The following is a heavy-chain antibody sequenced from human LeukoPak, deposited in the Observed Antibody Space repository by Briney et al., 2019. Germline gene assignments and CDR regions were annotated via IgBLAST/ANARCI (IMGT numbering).Heavy chain of an antibody. Sequence: GASVKVSFEASGYTFTEYYLHWVRQDPGQGLEWMGWINPNSGATNYAQRLQGRVSMTRDTSTNTVYMELSRLTSDDTAVYFCARGWSLYDLFNGDYRAYEFWGQGTLVTVSS. D-gene: IGHD3-9*01. CDR1: GYTFTEYY. CDR3: ARGWSLYDLFNGDYRAYEF. CDR2: INPNSGAT. V-gene: IGHV1-2*02. J-gene: IGHJ4*02.